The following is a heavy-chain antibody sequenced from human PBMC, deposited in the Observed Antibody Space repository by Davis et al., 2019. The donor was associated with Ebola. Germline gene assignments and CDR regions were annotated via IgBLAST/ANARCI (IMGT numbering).Heavy chain of an antibody. CDR1: GGPFSDHF. V-gene: IGHV4-34*01. Sequence: SETLSLTCAVHGGPFSDHFWSWIRQPPGKGLEWIGEINYSGHTKYNPSLKSRVTISVDTSKNQFSLSVTYLTAADTAVYYCARGSDYIWGKDDFWGQGTLVTVSS. J-gene: IGHJ4*02. CDR3: ARGSDYIWGKDDF. CDR2: INYSGHT. D-gene: IGHD3-16*01.